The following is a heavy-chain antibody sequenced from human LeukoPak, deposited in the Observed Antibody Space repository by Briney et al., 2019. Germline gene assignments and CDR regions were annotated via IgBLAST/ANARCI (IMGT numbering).Heavy chain of an antibody. D-gene: IGHD1/OR15-1a*01. J-gene: IGHJ4*02. CDR1: GFTFSDYY. Sequence: PGGSLRLSCAASGFTFSDYYMSWFRQAPGKGLEGVAFIRYEGSNKYYADSVKGRFTISRDNYKNTVYLQVNRLRAEDTAVYYCAQNWNNDYWGQGTLVTVSS. CDR3: AQNWNNDY. V-gene: IGHV3-30*02. CDR2: IRYEGSNK.